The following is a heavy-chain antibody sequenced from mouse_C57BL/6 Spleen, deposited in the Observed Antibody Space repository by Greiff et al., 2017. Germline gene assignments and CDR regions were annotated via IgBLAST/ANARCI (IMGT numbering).Heavy chain of an antibody. CDR1: GYTFTGYW. CDR3: ERTTAVAQFFGY. V-gene: IGHV1-9*01. CDR2: ILPGNGST. D-gene: IGHD2-13*01. Sequence: VQLQQSGAELMKPGASVKLSCKATGYTFTGYWIEWVKQRPGHGLEWIGEILPGNGSTNYNKKFKGKATFTADTSSNTAYMQLSSLTTEDSSIYCCERTTAVAQFFGYRGKGTTVTV. J-gene: IGHJ2*01.